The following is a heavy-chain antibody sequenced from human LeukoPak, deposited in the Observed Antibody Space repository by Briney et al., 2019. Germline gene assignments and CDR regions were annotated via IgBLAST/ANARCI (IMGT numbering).Heavy chain of an antibody. J-gene: IGHJ3*02. V-gene: IGHV4-39*01. D-gene: IGHD1-14*01. CDR2: IYYSGTT. CDR3: ARHEWGITNAFDI. Sequence: SETLSLTCTVSGGSFSSSDYYWGWIRQPPGKGLEWIGSIYYSGTTYYNPSLKSRVTISVDTSKKQFSLKLRSATAADTAVYYCARHEWGITNAFDIWGQGTMVTVSS. CDR1: GGSFSSSDYY.